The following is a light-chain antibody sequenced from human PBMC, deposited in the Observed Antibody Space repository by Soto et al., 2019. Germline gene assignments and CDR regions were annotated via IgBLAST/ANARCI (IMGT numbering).Light chain of an antibody. CDR1: SSDVGGYNF. V-gene: IGLV2-8*01. CDR3: SSYAGSNNVV. CDR2: EVT. J-gene: IGLJ2*01. Sequence: QSALTQPPSASGSPGQSVTISCTGTSSDVGGYNFVSWYQQHPGKAPKVMIYEVTKRPSGVPERFSGSKSGNTASLTVSGLQAEDEADYYCSSYAGSNNVVFGGGTKVTV.